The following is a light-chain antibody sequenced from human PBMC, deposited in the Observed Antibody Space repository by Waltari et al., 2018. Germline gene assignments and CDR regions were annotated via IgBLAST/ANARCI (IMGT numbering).Light chain of an antibody. CDR2: DVS. J-gene: IGLJ2*01. V-gene: IGLV2-14*03. CDR3: SSQSSDNVVL. CDR1: SSAVGGYNS. Sequence: QSALPQPASVSGSPGQSIPISCTGTSSAVGGYNSFSWYQDHPGQAPKVIIYDVSDRPSGISERFSGSKSGNTASLTISGLQAEDEADYYCSSQSSDNVVLFGGGTKLTVL.